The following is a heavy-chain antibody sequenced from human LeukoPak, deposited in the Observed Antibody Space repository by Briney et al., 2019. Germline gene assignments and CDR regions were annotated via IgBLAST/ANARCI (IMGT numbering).Heavy chain of an antibody. V-gene: IGHV3-66*02. CDR1: GFTVSGNY. D-gene: IGHD2-2*01. CDR3: SSTSCPMCGMDV. J-gene: IGHJ6*02. Sequence: GGSLRLSCAASGFTVSGNYMSWVRQAPGKGLEWVSVIYSGGSTYYADSVTGRFTISRDNSKNTLYLQMNSLRAEDTAVYYCSSTSCPMCGMDVWGQGTTVTVSS. CDR2: IYSGGST.